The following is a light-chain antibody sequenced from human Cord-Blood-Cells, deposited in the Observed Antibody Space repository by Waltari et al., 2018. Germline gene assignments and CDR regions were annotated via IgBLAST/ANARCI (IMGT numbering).Light chain of an antibody. CDR2: GAS. J-gene: IGKJ2*01. Sequence: EIVLTQSPGTLSLSPGERATLSCRASQSVSSSYLAWYQQKPGQAPRLLIYGASSRATGIPDRFSGSGSGTDFTLKISRVEAEDVGVYYCMQALQTSYTFGQGTKLEIK. V-gene: IGKV3-20*01. CDR3: MQALQTSYT. CDR1: QSVSSSY.